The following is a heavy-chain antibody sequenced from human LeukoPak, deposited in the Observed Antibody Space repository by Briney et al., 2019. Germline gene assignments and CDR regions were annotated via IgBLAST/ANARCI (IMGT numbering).Heavy chain of an antibody. V-gene: IGHV6-1*01. D-gene: IGHD1-26*01. CDR2: TYYRSKWYN. CDR1: GDSVSSNRAD. J-gene: IGHJ2*01. Sequence: SQTLSLTCAISGDSVSSNRADWNWIRQSPSRGLEWLGRTYYRSKWYNDYAVSVKSRITINPDTSKNQFSLQLNSVTPEDTAVYYCARGKWELLSHYWCFDLWGRGTLVTVSS. CDR3: ARGKWELLSHYWCFDL.